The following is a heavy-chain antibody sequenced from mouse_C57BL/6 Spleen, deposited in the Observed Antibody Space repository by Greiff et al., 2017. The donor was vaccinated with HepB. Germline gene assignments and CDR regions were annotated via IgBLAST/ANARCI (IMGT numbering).Heavy chain of an antibody. CDR3: AREVRPYAMDY. D-gene: IGHD2-2*01. CDR2: IYPGSGNT. Sequence: QVQLQQSGAELVRPGASVKLSCKASGYTFTDYYINWVKQRPGQGLEWIARIYPGSGNTYYNEKFKGKATLTAEKSSSTAYMQLSSLTSEDSAVYFCAREVRPYAMDYWGQGTSVTVSS. V-gene: IGHV1-76*01. J-gene: IGHJ4*01. CDR1: GYTFTDYY.